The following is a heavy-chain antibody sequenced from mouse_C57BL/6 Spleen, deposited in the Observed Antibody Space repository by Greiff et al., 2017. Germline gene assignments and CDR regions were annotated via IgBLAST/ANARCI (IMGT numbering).Heavy chain of an antibody. Sequence: VQLLQSGAELMKPGASVKLSCKATGYTFTGYGIEWVKQRPGHGLEWIGEILPGSGSTYYNEKFKGKATFTADTSSNTAYMQLSSLTTEDSAIYYCAIYYSNYGSFDVWGTGTTVTVSS. CDR1: GYTFTGYG. CDR2: ILPGSGST. V-gene: IGHV1-9*01. J-gene: IGHJ1*03. CDR3: AIYYSNYGSFDV. D-gene: IGHD2-5*01.